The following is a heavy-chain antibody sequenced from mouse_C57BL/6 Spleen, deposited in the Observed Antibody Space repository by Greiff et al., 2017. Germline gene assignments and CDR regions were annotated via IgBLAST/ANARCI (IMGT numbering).Heavy chain of an antibody. V-gene: IGHV3-8*01. CDR3: ARRGYGNYVDYFDY. D-gene: IGHD2-10*02. J-gene: IGHJ2*01. Sequence: ESGPGLAKPSQTLSLTCSVTGYSITSDYWNWIRKFPGNKLEYMGYISYSGSTYYNPSLNSRNSITLDTSKNPYYLQLNSVTTEYTATYYCARRGYGNYVDYFDYWGQGTTLTVSS. CDR2: ISYSGST. CDR1: GYSITSDY.